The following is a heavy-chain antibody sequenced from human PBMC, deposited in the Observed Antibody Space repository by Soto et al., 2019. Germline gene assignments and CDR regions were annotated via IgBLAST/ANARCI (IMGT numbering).Heavy chain of an antibody. J-gene: IGHJ4*02. CDR3: ARAPWVVAAAYFDC. V-gene: IGHV1-69*01. CDR1: GGTFSNYS. Sequence: QVQLVQSGAEVKKPGSSVKVSCKASGGTFSNYSISWVRQAPGQGLEWMGGIIPIFDTSHYAQNLQGRVTITADGSTNTAYLELRSLRSEDTALYYCARAPWVVAAAYFDCWGQGTLVTVSS. CDR2: IIPIFDTS. D-gene: IGHD2-15*01.